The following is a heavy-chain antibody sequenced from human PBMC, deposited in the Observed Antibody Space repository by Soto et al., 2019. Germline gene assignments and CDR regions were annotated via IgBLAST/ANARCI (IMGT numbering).Heavy chain of an antibody. D-gene: IGHD5-18*01. Sequence: GGSLRLSCAASGFTFSSYGMHWVRQAPGKGLEWVAVISYDGSNKYYADSVKGRFTISRDNSKNTLYRQMNSLRAEDTAVYYCAKDGVIQLWLDYYYGMDVWGQGTTVTVSS. J-gene: IGHJ6*02. CDR3: AKDGVIQLWLDYYYGMDV. CDR2: ISYDGSNK. CDR1: GFTFSSYG. V-gene: IGHV3-30*18.